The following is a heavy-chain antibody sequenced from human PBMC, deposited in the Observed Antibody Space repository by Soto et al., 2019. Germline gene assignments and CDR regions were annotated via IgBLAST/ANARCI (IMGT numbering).Heavy chain of an antibody. CDR2: VDHSGST. Sequence: PSETLSLTCTVSSGSVSSSSYYWSWIRQPPGKGLEWIGYVDHSGSTSYNPSLKSRVIISVDTSKNQFSLRLRSVTAADSAVYYCARRRGALRILYSYGMDVWGQGTTVTVSS. J-gene: IGHJ6*02. V-gene: IGHV4-61*01. CDR3: ARRRGALRILYSYGMDV. D-gene: IGHD1-26*01. CDR1: SGSVSSSSYY.